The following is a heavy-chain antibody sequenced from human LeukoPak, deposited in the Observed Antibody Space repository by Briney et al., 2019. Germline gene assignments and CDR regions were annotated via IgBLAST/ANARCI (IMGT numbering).Heavy chain of an antibody. CDR1: GFTFSSYG. Sequence: GGSLRLSCAASGFTFSSYGMHWVRQAPGKGLEWVAFIRYDGSNKYYADSVKGRFTISRDNSKNTLYQQMNSLRAEDTAVYYCAKPDLTVTTTWYFDYWGQGTLVTVSS. CDR2: IRYDGSNK. J-gene: IGHJ4*02. D-gene: IGHD4-11*01. CDR3: AKPDLTVTTTWYFDY. V-gene: IGHV3-30*02.